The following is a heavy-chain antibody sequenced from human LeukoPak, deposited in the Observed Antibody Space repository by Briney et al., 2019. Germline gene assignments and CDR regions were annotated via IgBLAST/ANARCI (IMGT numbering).Heavy chain of an antibody. Sequence: GASVKVSCKASGYTFTGYYMHWVRQAPGKGLDWMGWINPNSGGTNYAQKFQGRVTMTRDTSISTAYMELSRLRSDDTAVYYCARDSSGWLTPALDYWGQGTLVTISS. D-gene: IGHD6-19*01. V-gene: IGHV1-2*02. CDR1: GYTFTGYY. CDR2: INPNSGGT. J-gene: IGHJ4*02. CDR3: ARDSSGWLTPALDY.